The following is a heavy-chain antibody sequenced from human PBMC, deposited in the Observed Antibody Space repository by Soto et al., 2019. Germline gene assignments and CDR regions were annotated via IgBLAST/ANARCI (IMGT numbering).Heavy chain of an antibody. CDR2: INHSGST. J-gene: IGHJ4*02. CDR1: GGSFSGYY. CDR3: ARYLDHYYDSSGYFFDY. V-gene: IGHV4-34*01. D-gene: IGHD3-22*01. Sequence: SETLSLTCAVYGGSFSGYYWSWIRQPPGKGLEWIGEINHSGSTNYNPSLKSRVTISVDTSKNQFSLKLVSMTAADTDVYYCARYLDHYYDSSGYFFDYWGQGTLVTVSS.